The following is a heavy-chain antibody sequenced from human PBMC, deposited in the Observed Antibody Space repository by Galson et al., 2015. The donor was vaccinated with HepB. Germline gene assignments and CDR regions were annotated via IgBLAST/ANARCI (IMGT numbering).Heavy chain of an antibody. CDR3: ARGYSSGWYYSDNWFDP. V-gene: IGHV3-21*01. CDR1: GFTFSSYS. J-gene: IGHJ5*02. D-gene: IGHD6-19*01. CDR2: ISSSSSYI. Sequence: SLRLSCAASGFTFSSYSMNWVRQAPGKGLEWVSSISSSSSYIYYADSVKGRFTISRDNAKNSLYLQMNSLRAEDTAVYYCARGYSSGWYYSDNWFDPWGQGTLVTVSS.